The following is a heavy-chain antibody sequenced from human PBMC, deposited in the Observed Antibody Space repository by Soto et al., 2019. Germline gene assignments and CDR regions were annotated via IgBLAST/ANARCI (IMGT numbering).Heavy chain of an antibody. CDR1: GGSISSYY. V-gene: IGHV4-59*01. D-gene: IGHD6-13*01. J-gene: IGHJ4*02. CDR3: ARAYSSSWYQNFLDC. Sequence: PSETLSLTCTFSGGSISSYYWSWIRQPPGKGLEWIGYISYSGSTNYNPSLKSRVTISVDTSKNQFSLKLSSVAAADTAVYYRARAYSSSWYQNFLDCWGQGTLVTVS. CDR2: ISYSGST.